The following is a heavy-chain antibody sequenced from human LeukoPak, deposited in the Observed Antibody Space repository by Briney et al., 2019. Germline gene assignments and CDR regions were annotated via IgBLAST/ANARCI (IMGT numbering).Heavy chain of an antibody. Sequence: GGSLRLSCAASGFTFSSYAMHWVRQAPGKGLEWVAFIRYDGSNKYYADSVKGRFTISRDNSKNTLYLQMNSLRAEDTAVYYCAKVGGIAAAGNDYWGQGTLDTVSS. CDR2: IRYDGSNK. CDR3: AKVGGIAAAGNDY. J-gene: IGHJ4*02. CDR1: GFTFSSYA. V-gene: IGHV3-30*02. D-gene: IGHD6-13*01.